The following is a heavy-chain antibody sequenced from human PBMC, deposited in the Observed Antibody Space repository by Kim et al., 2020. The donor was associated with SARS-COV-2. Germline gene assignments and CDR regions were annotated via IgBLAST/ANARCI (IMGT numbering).Heavy chain of an antibody. CDR3: AREGEYSSGWYWEQDAFDI. D-gene: IGHD6-19*01. J-gene: IGHJ3*02. V-gene: IGHV1-8*01. Sequence: ASVKVSCKASGYTFTSYDINWVRQATGQGLEWMGWMNPNSGNTGYAQKFQGRVTMTRNTSISTAYMELSSLRSEDTAVYYCAREGEYSSGWYWEQDAFDIWGQGTMVTVSS. CDR1: GYTFTSYD. CDR2: MNPNSGNT.